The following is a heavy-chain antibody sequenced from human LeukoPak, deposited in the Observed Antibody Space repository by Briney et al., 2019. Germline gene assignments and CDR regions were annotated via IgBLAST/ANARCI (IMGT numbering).Heavy chain of an antibody. V-gene: IGHV3-33*06. CDR2: IWYDGSNK. CDR1: GFTFSSYA. D-gene: IGHD5-18*01. J-gene: IGHJ4*02. Sequence: GGSLRLSCAASGFTFSSYAMSWVRQAPGKGLEWVAVIWYDGSNKYYADSVKGRFTISRDNSKNTLYLQMNSLRAEDTAVYYCAKDRGYSYGSFDDWGQGTLVTVSS. CDR3: AKDRGYSYGSFDD.